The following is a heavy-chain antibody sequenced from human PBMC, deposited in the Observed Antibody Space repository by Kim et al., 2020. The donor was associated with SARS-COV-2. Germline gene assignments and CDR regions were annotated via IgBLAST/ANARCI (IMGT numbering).Heavy chain of an antibody. CDR1: GGSISSYY. V-gene: IGHV4-59*01. Sequence: SETLSLTCTVSGGSISSYYWSWIRQPPGKGLEWIGYIYYSGSTNYNPSLKSRVTISVDTSKNQFSLKLSSVTAADTAVYYCARQRGSGRATVFDYWGQGTLVTVSS. CDR3: ARQRGSGRATVFDY. CDR2: IYYSGST. D-gene: IGHD3-3*01. J-gene: IGHJ4*02.